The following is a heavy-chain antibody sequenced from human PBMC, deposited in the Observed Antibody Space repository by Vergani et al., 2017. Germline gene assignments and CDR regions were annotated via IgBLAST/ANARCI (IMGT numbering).Heavy chain of an antibody. V-gene: IGHV3-21*01. CDR3: ARRSDIVVVPAAKTGGYYYYMDV. CDR2: ISSSSSYI. J-gene: IGHJ6*03. Sequence: EVQLVESGGGLVKPGGSLRLSCAASGFTFSSYSMNWVRQAPGKGLEWVSSISSSSSYIYYADSVKGRFTISRDNAKNSLYLQMNSLRAEDTAVYYCARRSDIVVVPAAKTGGYYYYMDVWGKGTTVTVSS. CDR1: GFTFSSYS. D-gene: IGHD2-2*01.